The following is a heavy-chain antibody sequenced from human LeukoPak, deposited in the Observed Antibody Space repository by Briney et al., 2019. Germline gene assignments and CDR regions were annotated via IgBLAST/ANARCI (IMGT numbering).Heavy chain of an antibody. J-gene: IGHJ5*02. V-gene: IGHV1-18*01. CDR3: ARDKRSSSGENWFDP. CDR2: ISAYNGNT. Sequence: ASVKVSCEASGYTFTSYGISWVRQAPGQGLEWMGWISAYNGNTNYAQKFQGRVTMTRDTSISTAYMELSRLRSDDTAVYYCARDKRSSSGENWFDPWGQGTLVTVSS. CDR1: GYTFTSYG. D-gene: IGHD6-19*01.